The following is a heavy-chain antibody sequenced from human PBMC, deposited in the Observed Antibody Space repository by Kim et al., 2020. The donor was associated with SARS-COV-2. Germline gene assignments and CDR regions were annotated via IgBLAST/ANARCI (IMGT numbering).Heavy chain of an antibody. CDR3: AKVIRAGIAVAGFDY. J-gene: IGHJ4*02. V-gene: IGHV3-9*01. Sequence: DSLKGRFTTSRDNAKNSLYLQMNRLRAEETALYYCAKVIRAGIAVAGFDYWGQGTLVTVSS. D-gene: IGHD6-19*01.